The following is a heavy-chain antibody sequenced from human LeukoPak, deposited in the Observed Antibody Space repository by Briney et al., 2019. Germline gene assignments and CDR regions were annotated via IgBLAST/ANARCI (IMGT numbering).Heavy chain of an antibody. CDR1: GFTFSSYS. CDR3: ARDRGGNPRDY. D-gene: IGHD4-23*01. V-gene: IGHV3-21*01. J-gene: IGHJ4*02. CDR2: ISSSSSYI. Sequence: GGSLRLSCAASGFTFSSYSMNWVRQAPGKGLEWVSSISSSSSYIFYADSVKGRFTISRDNAKNSLYLQMNSLRAEDTAVYYCARDRGGNPRDYWGQGTLVTVSS.